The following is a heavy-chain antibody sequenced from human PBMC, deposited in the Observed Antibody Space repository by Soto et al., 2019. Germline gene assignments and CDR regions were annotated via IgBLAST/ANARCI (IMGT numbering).Heavy chain of an antibody. D-gene: IGHD6-6*01. V-gene: IGHV4-34*01. Sequence: SETLSLTGAVYGGSFSGYYWSWIRQPPGKGLEWIGEINHSGSTNYNPSLKSRVTISVDTSKNQFSLKLSSVTAADTAVYYCARGRIYSSSSYDYWGQGTLVTVSS. CDR2: INHSGST. J-gene: IGHJ4*02. CDR3: ARGRIYSSSSYDY. CDR1: GGSFSGYY.